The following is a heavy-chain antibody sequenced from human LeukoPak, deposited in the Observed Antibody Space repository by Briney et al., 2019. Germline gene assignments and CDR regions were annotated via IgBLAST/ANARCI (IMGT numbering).Heavy chain of an antibody. CDR1: GFIVSANH. V-gene: IGHV3-53*01. CDR2: IHSGGNP. Sequence: PGGSLRLSCAASGFIVSANHMSWVRQAPGKGLEWVSVIHSGGNPFYVDSVKGRFTISRDNSKNTLYLQMNSLRAEDTAVYYCARGRGLDVWGQGTTVTVSS. CDR3: ARGRGLDV. J-gene: IGHJ6*02.